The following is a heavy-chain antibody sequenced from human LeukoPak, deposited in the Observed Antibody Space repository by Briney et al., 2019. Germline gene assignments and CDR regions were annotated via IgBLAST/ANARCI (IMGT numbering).Heavy chain of an antibody. D-gene: IGHD4-23*01. CDR1: GDSISSSPYY. CDR3: ARFDGGNSGDAFDI. J-gene: IGHJ3*02. Sequence: PSETLSLTCTVSGDSISSSPYYWGWVRQPPGKGLEWIGSIYYIGSTHYTPSLKRRVTMSVDTSKNQFSLKLSSVTAADTAVYYCARFDGGNSGDAFDIWGQGTMVTVSS. V-gene: IGHV4-39*07. CDR2: IYYIGST.